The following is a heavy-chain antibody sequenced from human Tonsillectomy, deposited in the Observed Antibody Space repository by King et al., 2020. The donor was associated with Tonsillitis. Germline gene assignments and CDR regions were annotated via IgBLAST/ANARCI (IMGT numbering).Heavy chain of an antibody. CDR2: INHSGST. J-gene: IGHJ6*02. D-gene: IGHD6-19*01. V-gene: IGHV4-34*01. CDR1: GGSFSGYY. Sequence: VQLQQWGAGLLKPSETLSLTCAVYGGSFSGYYWSWLRQPPGKGLEWIGEINHSGSTNYNPSLKSRVTISVDTSKNQFSLKLSSVTAADTALYYCARGRSRGCGWYAPYYGMDVWGQGTTVTVSS. CDR3: ARGRSRGCGWYAPYYGMDV.